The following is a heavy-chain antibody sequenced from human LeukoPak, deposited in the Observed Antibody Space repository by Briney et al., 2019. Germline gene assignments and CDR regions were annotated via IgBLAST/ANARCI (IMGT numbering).Heavy chain of an antibody. CDR1: GFTFSSYA. Sequence: GGSLRLSCAASGFTFSSYAMSWVRQAPGKGLEWVSAISGSGGSTYYADSVKGRFTISRDNAKNSLYLQMNSLRVDDTALYYCAGSQHGTRDFQNWGQGTLVTVSS. CDR3: AGSQHGTRDFQN. J-gene: IGHJ1*01. D-gene: IGHD6-13*01. V-gene: IGHV3-23*01. CDR2: ISGSGGST.